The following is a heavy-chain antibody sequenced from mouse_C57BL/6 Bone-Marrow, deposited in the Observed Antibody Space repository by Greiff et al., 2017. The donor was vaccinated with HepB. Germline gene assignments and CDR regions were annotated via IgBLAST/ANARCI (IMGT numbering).Heavy chain of an antibody. CDR2: INPNYGTT. J-gene: IGHJ2*01. CDR1: GYTFTDYY. V-gene: IGHV1-39*01. CDR3: ADGYLDY. Sequence: VQLQQSGPELVKPGASVKISCKASGYTFTDYYMDWVKQSPGKSLEWIGDINPNYGTTSYNQKFKGKATLTVDKSSSTAYMQLNSLTSEDSAVYCGADGYLDYWGRGTTLTVSS. D-gene: IGHD2-3*01.